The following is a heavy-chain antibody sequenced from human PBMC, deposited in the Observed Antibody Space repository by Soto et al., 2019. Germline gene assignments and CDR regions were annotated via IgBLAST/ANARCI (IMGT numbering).Heavy chain of an antibody. Sequence: EVQLVESGGGLVQPGGSLRLTCAASGFTFSIYSMNWVRQAPGKGLEWVSYIMPVSSHIFYADSVKGRFTISRDNAKNSLYLQMNSLRAEDTDVYYCAIEKVGATSFHVFDIWGQGTMVTVS. D-gene: IGHD1-26*01. V-gene: IGHV3-48*01. CDR2: IMPVSSHI. J-gene: IGHJ3*02. CDR3: AIEKVGATSFHVFDI. CDR1: GFTFSIYS.